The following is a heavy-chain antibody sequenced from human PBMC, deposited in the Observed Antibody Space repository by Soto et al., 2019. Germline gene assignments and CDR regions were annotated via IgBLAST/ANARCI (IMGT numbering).Heavy chain of an antibody. J-gene: IGHJ6*02. V-gene: IGHV3-9*01. CDR2: IGWNSGNI. CDR3: ANDSGGGYDGYGMDV. Sequence: EVQLVESGGGLVQRGRSLRLSCAASGFTFDAYAMHWVRQAPGKRLEWVSGIGWNSGNIDYADSVKGRFTNSGDNPKNSLYLQVDSPRSEAAAVQYCANDSGGGYDGYGMDVWGPGTTGTVS. CDR1: GFTFDAYA. D-gene: IGHD3-16*01.